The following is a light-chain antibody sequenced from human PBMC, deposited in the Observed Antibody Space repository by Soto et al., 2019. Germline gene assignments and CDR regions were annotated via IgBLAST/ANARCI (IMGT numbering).Light chain of an antibody. J-gene: IGKJ3*01. V-gene: IGKV1-8*01. Sequence: ALRMTQSPSSLSASTGDRVTITCRASQGISSYLAWYQQKPGKAPKLLIYAASTLQSGVPSRFSGSGSGTDFTLTISCLQSEDFATYYCQQYYSVPVTFGPGTKVDIK. CDR3: QQYYSVPVT. CDR2: AAS. CDR1: QGISSY.